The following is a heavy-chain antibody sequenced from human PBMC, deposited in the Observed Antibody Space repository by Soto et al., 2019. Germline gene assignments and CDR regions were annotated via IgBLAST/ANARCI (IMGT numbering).Heavy chain of an antibody. CDR2: IIPIFGTA. J-gene: IGHJ4*02. V-gene: IGHV1-69*13. CDR1: GGTFSSYA. CDR3: ARAGDREYRWRFDY. D-gene: IGHD2-21*02. Sequence: ASVKVSCKASGGTFSSYAISWVRQAPGQGLEWMGGIIPIFGTANYAQKFQGRVTITADESTSTAYMELSSLRSEDTAVYYCARAGDREYRWRFDYWGQGTLVTVSS.